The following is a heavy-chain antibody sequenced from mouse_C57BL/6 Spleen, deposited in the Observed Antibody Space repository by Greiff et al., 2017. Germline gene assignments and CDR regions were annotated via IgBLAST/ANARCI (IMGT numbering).Heavy chain of an antibody. J-gene: IGHJ1*03. CDR2: IYPSDSET. Sequence: QVQLQQPGAELVRPGSSVKLSCKASGYTFTSYWLDWVKQRPGQGLEWIGNIYPSDSETHYNQKFKDKATLTVDKSSSTAYMQLSSLTSEDSAVYYCARVRDFDVWGTGTTVTVSS. CDR3: ARVRDFDV. V-gene: IGHV1-61*01. CDR1: GYTFTSYW.